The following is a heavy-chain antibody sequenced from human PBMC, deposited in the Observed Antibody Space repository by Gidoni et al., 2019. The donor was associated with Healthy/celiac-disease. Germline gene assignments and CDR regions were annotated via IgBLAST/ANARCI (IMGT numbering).Heavy chain of an antibody. D-gene: IGHD2-21*01. CDR1: GFPFSSYG. J-gene: IGHJ6*02. CDR2: ISYDGSNK. Sequence: QVQLVESGGGVVQPGRSLILSCAASGFPFSSYGLHWVRQAPGKGLGWVAVISYDGSNKYYADSVKGRFTISRDNSKNTLYLQMNSLRAEDTAVYYCAKEGKFISQTFMYYYYGMDVWGQGTTVTVSS. CDR3: AKEGKFISQTFMYYYYGMDV. V-gene: IGHV3-30*18.